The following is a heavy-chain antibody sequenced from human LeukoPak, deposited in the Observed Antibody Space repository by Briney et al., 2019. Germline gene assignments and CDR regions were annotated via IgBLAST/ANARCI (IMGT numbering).Heavy chain of an antibody. V-gene: IGHV4-59*08. D-gene: IGHD2-8*01. Sequence: SDSVTVSCTVSERCMSKEYRSGMRPAPEKELEWIAWIHYDGRTNYNPSLKSRLSLSVDTSTNQFSLSLNSVPAADTAVYFGARHLNGGTHPLDNWGPGIRVIVSP. J-gene: IGHJ4*02. CDR3: ARHLNGGTHPLDN. CDR2: IHYDGRT. CDR1: ERCMSKEY.